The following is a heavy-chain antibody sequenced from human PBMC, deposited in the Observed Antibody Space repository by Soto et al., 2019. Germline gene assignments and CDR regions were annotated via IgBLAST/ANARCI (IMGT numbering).Heavy chain of an antibody. CDR3: XXXXXXXXXXXXXXXXXDV. J-gene: IGHJ6*02. CDR1: GGTFRTYS. Sequence: QVQLLQSGAEVKKPGSSVRVSCEASGGTFRTYSISWXRXXPGQGLEWMGEIIHIFGTINYAQKFQGRLTXXXXXXXXXXXXXXXXXXXXXXXXXXXXXXXXXXXXXXXXXXXXDVXGQGTTVTVSS. CDR2: IIHIFGTI. V-gene: IGHV1-69*05.